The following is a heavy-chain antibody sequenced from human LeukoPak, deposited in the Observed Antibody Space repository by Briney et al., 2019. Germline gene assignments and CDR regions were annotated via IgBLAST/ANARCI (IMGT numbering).Heavy chain of an antibody. D-gene: IGHD2-2*01. Sequence: PSETLSLTCAVYGGSFSGYDWSWIRQPPGKGLEWIGEINHSGSTKYNPSLKSRVTISVDTSKNQCSLKLSSVTAADTAVYYCARGQYHLLYWYFDLWGRGTLVTVSS. V-gene: IGHV4-34*01. CDR3: ARGQYHLLYWYFDL. CDR1: GGSFSGYD. J-gene: IGHJ2*01. CDR2: INHSGST.